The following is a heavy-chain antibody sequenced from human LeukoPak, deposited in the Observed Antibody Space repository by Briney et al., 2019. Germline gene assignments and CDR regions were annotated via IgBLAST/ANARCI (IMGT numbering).Heavy chain of an antibody. CDR3: AKDYSRGIVARGNWFDP. CDR2: LSGSGGGT. D-gene: IGHD2-15*01. V-gene: IGHV3-23*01. Sequence: GRSLRLSCAASGFTLGSYGMHWVRQAPGKGLEWVSTLSGSGGGTYYADSVKGRFTISRGNSKNTLYLQMNSLRAEDTAVYYCAKDYSRGIVARGNWFDPWGQGTLVTVSS. J-gene: IGHJ5*02. CDR1: GFTLGSYG.